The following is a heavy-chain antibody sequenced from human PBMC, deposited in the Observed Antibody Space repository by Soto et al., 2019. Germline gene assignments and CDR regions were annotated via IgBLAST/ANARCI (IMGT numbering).Heavy chain of an antibody. D-gene: IGHD6-13*01. Sequence: SVKVSCKASGGTFSSYAISWVRQAPGQGLEWMGGIIPIFGTANYAQKFQGRVTITADKSTSTAYMELSSLRSEDTAVYYCARDRRYSSSWYEGNWFDPWGQGTLVTVSS. CDR2: IIPIFGTA. CDR1: GGTFSSYA. J-gene: IGHJ5*02. CDR3: ARDRRYSSSWYEGNWFDP. V-gene: IGHV1-69*06.